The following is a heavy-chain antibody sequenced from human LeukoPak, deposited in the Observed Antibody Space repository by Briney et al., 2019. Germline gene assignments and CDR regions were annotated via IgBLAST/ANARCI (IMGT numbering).Heavy chain of an antibody. CDR2: ISDTPGST. J-gene: IGHJ4*02. Sequence: GGSLRLSCVASGFTFSSYAMSWDRQAPGKGLEWVSTISDTPGSTYYADSVKGRFTISRDKSKNTLYLQMNSLRAEDTAVYYCAKFYQGYRYGLDDYWGQGTLVTVSS. CDR3: AKFYQGYRYGLDDY. D-gene: IGHD5-18*01. CDR1: GFTFSSYA. V-gene: IGHV3-23*01.